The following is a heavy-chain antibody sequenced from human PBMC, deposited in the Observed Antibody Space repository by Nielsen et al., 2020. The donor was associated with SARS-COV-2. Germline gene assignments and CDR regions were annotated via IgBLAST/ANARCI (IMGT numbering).Heavy chain of an antibody. CDR3: ARGKHTYYDFWSGYFNDCGMDV. J-gene: IGHJ6*02. Sequence: PGKGLEWIGYIYYSGSTNYNPSLKSRVTISVDTSKNQFSLKLSSVTAADTAVYYCARGKHTYYDFWSGYFNDCGMDVWGQGTTVTVSS. V-gene: IGHV4-59*13. D-gene: IGHD3-3*01. CDR2: IYYSGST.